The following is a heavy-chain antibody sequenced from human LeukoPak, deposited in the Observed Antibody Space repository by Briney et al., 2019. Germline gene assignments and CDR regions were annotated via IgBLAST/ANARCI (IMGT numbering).Heavy chain of an antibody. D-gene: IGHD3-22*01. CDR3: ARESGYYYDTSGYTFDY. CDR1: GGSISNYY. J-gene: IGHJ4*02. V-gene: IGHV4-4*07. CDR2: IYTSGST. Sequence: SETLSLTCTVSGGSISNYYWSWIRQSAGKGLEWIGRIYTSGSTNYNPSLKSRVSRSVDTSKNQFSLRLRSVTAADTAVYYCARESGYYYDTSGYTFDYWGQGILVTVSS.